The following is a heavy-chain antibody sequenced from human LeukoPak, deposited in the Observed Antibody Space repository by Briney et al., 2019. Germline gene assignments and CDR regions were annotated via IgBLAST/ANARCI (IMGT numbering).Heavy chain of an antibody. CDR1: GFRFSDFT. Sequence: GGSLRLSCAASGFRFSDFTMTWVRQAPGKGPEWVSAIGGRGGSTYYADSVGGRFTISRDNSKNTLYLQMNSLRAEDTAVYYCAKPVGEWELLGPGGYWGQGTLVTVSS. D-gene: IGHD1-26*01. J-gene: IGHJ4*02. CDR3: AKPVGEWELLGPGGY. CDR2: IGGRGGST. V-gene: IGHV3-23*01.